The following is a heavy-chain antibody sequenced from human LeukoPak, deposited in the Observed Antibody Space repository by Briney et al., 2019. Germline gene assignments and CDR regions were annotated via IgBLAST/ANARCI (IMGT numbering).Heavy chain of an antibody. CDR3: ASWSYSSGWYYYYYYGMDV. CDR1: GGTFSSYA. J-gene: IGHJ6*02. CDR2: IIPIFGTA. D-gene: IGHD6-19*01. Sequence: GASVKVSCKASGGTFSSYAISWVRQAPGQGLEWMGGIIPIFGTANYAQKFQGRVTITADESTSTAYMELSSLRSEDTAVYYCASWSYSSGWYYYYYYGMDVWGQGTTVTVSS. V-gene: IGHV1-69*13.